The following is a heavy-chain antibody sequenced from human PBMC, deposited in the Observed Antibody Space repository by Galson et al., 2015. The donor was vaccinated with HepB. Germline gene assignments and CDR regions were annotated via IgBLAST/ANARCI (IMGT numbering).Heavy chain of an antibody. D-gene: IGHD5-18*01. V-gene: IGHV3-21*01. CDR2: ISSSSSYI. CDR3: ARDGENVDTAMVTDYYYGMDV. J-gene: IGHJ6*04. CDR1: GFTFSSYS. Sequence: SLRLSCAASGFTFSSYSMNWVRQAPGKGLEWVSSISSSSSYIYYADSVKGRFTISRDNAKNSLYLQMNSLRAEDTAVYYCARDGENVDTAMVTDYYYGMDVWGKGTTVTVSS.